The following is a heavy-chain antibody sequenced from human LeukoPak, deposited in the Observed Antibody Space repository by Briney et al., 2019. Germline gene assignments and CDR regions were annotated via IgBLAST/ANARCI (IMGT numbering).Heavy chain of an antibody. CDR2: IYTSGST. CDR3: ARGRGVTWFDD. CDR1: GGSVSSGSYY. D-gene: IGHD3-10*01. V-gene: IGHV4-61*02. Sequence: SETLSLTCTVSGGSVSSGSYYWSWIRQPAGKGLEWIGRIYTSGSTNYNPSLKSRVTMSIDTSKNQFSLKLTSVTAADTAVYYCARGRGVTWFDDWGQGTLVTVSS. J-gene: IGHJ4*02.